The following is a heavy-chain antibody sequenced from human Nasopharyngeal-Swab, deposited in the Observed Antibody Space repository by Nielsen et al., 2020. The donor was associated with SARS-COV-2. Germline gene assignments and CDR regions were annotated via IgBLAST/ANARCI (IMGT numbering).Heavy chain of an antibody. Sequence: GESLKISCAASGFTFSSYAMHWVRQAPGKGLEWVALIWYIGDNKYYADSVKGRFTISRDNSKNTLYLQMNSLRDEDTAVYYCARDLGGAAAGTDYWGQGTLVTVSS. CDR1: GFTFSSYA. CDR2: IWYIGDNK. J-gene: IGHJ4*02. CDR3: ARDLGGAAAGTDY. V-gene: IGHV3-33*01. D-gene: IGHD6-13*01.